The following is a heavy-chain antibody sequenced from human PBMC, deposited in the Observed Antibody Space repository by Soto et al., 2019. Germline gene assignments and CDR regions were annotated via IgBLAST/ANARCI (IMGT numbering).Heavy chain of an antibody. D-gene: IGHD3-22*01. V-gene: IGHV3-23*01. J-gene: IGHJ4*02. CDR3: AKKFGYSNIRGYYPGAFDY. CDR1: GFTFGTYA. Sequence: EVQLLESGGDLVQPGGSLRLSCAASGFTFGTYAMAWVRQAPGKGLEWVSAISVSGGDNTYYADSVKGRFTISRDNSKNTLYLQMNSLRAEDTAVYYCAKKFGYSNIRGYYPGAFDYWGQGTLVTVSS. CDR2: ISVSGGDNT.